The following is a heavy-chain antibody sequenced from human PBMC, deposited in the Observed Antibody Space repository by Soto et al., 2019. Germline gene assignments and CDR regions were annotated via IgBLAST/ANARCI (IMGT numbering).Heavy chain of an antibody. CDR2: IDWDDDK. CDR3: ARGLKPYYYDSSGSFDY. V-gene: IGHV2-70*01. J-gene: IGHJ4*02. D-gene: IGHD3-22*01. CDR1: GFSLSTSGMC. Sequence: GPTLVNPTQTLTLTCTFSGFSLSTSGMCVSWIRQPPGKALEWLALIDWDDDKYYSTSLKTRLTISKDTSKNQVVLTMTNMDPVDTATYYCARGLKPYYYDSSGSFDYWGQGTLVTVSS.